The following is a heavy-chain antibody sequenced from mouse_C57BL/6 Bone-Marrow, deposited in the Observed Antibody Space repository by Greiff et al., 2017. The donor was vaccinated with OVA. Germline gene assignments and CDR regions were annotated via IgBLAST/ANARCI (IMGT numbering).Heavy chain of an antibody. Sequence: EVMLVESGGGLVQPGESLKLSCESNEYEFPSHDMYWVRQTPEKRLEWVAYISNGGGSTYYPDTVKGRFTISRDNAKNTLYLQMSRLKSEDTAMYYCARQGDLYYAMDYWGQGTSVTVSS. D-gene: IGHD3-3*01. CDR1: EYEFPSHD. V-gene: IGHV5-12*01. J-gene: IGHJ4*01. CDR2: ISNGGGST. CDR3: ARQGDLYYAMDY.